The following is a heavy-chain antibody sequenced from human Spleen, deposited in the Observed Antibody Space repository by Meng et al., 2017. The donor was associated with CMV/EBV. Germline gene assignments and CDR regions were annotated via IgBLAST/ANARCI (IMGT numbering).Heavy chain of an antibody. D-gene: IGHD1-1*01. Sequence: ASVKVSCKASGYTFTGYYMHWVRQAPGQGLEWMGWINPNSGGTNYAQKFRGRVTMTRDASITTGYMELRRLRSDDTAVYYCARDVSWNPEWAYYGMDVWGQGTTVTVSS. J-gene: IGHJ6*02. CDR1: GYTFTGYY. CDR2: INPNSGGT. CDR3: ARDVSWNPEWAYYGMDV. V-gene: IGHV1-2*02.